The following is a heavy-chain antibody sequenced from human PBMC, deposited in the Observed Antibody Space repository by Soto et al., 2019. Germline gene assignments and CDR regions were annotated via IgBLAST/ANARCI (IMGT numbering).Heavy chain of an antibody. CDR1: GYTFTSYG. CDR3: ARDLGYYGSGSYGH. D-gene: IGHD3-10*01. J-gene: IGHJ1*01. V-gene: IGHV1-18*04. Sequence: QVPLVQSGAEVKTPGASVKVSCKASGYTFTSYGISWVRQAPGQGLERMGWISAYNGNTNYAQKLQGRVTMTTDTSTSTAYMELRSLRSDDTAVYYCARDLGYYGSGSYGHWGQGTLVTVSS. CDR2: ISAYNGNT.